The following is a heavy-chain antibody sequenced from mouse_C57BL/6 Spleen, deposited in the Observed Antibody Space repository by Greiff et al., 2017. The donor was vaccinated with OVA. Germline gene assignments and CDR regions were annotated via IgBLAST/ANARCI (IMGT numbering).Heavy chain of an antibody. J-gene: IGHJ3*01. D-gene: IGHD1-1*01. CDR3: ASSYYNGAWFAY. V-gene: IGHV1-53*01. Sequence: QVQLQQSGTELVKPGASVKLSCKASGYTFTSSWMHWVKQRPGQGLEWIGNINPSTGGPTYNEKFKSKATLTVDKSSSTADMQLSSLTAEDSAVYYCASSYYNGAWFAYWGQGTLVTVSA. CDR2: INPSTGGP. CDR1: GYTFTSSW.